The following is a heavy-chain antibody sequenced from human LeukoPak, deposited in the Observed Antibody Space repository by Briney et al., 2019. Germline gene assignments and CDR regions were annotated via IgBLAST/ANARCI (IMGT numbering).Heavy chain of an antibody. D-gene: IGHD5-24*01. J-gene: IGHJ4*02. Sequence: PGGSLRLSCAASGLTFSSYEMNWVRQAPGKGLEWVSSISGDTTYINYADSVKGRFTISRDNAKNSLYLQMNSLRAEDTAVYYCARDYLGYNFLPEYWGQGTLVAVSS. CDR1: GLTFSSYE. CDR2: ISGDTTYI. CDR3: ARDYLGYNFLPEY. V-gene: IGHV3-21*01.